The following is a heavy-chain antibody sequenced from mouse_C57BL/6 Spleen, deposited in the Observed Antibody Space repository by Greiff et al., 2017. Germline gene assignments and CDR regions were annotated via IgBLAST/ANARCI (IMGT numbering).Heavy chain of an antibody. CDR1: GYTFTSYW. Sequence: VQLQQPGAELVKPGASVKLSCKASGYTFTSYWMQWVKQRPGQGLEWIGEIDPSDSDTNYNQKFKGKATLTVDTSSSTAYMQLSSLTSEDSAVYYCARSGAYYFDYWGQGTTLTVSS. D-gene: IGHD3-1*01. J-gene: IGHJ2*01. CDR3: ARSGAYYFDY. CDR2: IDPSDSDT. V-gene: IGHV1-50*01.